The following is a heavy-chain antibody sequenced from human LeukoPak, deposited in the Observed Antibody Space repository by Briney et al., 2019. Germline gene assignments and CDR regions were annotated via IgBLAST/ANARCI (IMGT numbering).Heavy chain of an antibody. CDR1: GFTFSDHY. CDR2: ISGSGGST. V-gene: IGHV3-23*01. CDR3: ARVFSESTYDY. J-gene: IGHJ4*02. Sequence: GGSLRLSCVASGFTFSDHYMDWVRQAPGKGLEWVSAISGSGGSTYYADSVKGRFTISRDDSKNTLYLQMNSLRAEDTAVYYCARVFSESTYDYWGQGTLVTVSS.